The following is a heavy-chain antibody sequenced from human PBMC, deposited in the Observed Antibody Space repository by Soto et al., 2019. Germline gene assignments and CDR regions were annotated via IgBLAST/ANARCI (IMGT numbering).Heavy chain of an antibody. Sequence: QVQLVQSGAEVKKPGSSVKVSCKASGGTFSSYTISWVRQAPGQGLEWMGRIIPILGIANYAQKFQGRVTITADKSTSTAYMELSSLRSEDTAVYYCARGGISGYNGFPAFDIWGQGTMVTVSS. CDR2: IIPILGIA. CDR3: ARGGISGYNGFPAFDI. D-gene: IGHD5-12*01. CDR1: GGTFSSYT. J-gene: IGHJ3*02. V-gene: IGHV1-69*02.